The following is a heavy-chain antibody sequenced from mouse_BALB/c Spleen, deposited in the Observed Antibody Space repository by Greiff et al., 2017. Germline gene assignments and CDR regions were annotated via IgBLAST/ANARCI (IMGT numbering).Heavy chain of an antibody. J-gene: IGHJ3*01. Sequence: QVQLKESGAELAKPGASVKMSCKASGYTFTSYWMHWVKQRPGQGLEWIGYINPSTGYTEYNQKFKDKATLTADKSSSTAYMQLSSLTSDDSAVYYCARGRGFITTVVEGAWFAYWGQGTLVTVSA. D-gene: IGHD1-1*01. CDR3: ARGRGFITTVVEGAWFAY. CDR1: GYTFTSYW. CDR2: INPSTGYT. V-gene: IGHV1-7*01.